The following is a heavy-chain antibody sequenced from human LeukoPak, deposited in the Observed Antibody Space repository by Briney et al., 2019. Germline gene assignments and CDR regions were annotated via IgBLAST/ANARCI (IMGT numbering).Heavy chain of an antibody. CDR2: IYHSGST. D-gene: IGHD3-10*01. J-gene: IGHJ3*02. CDR3: ARGPLGELFNDAFDI. CDR1: GGSFSGYY. Sequence: SETLSLTCAVYGGSFSGYYWSWIRQPPGKGLEWIGEIYHSGSTNYNPSLKSRVTISVDTSKNQFSLKLSSVTAADTAVYYCARGPLGELFNDAFDIWGQGTLVTVSS. V-gene: IGHV4-34*01.